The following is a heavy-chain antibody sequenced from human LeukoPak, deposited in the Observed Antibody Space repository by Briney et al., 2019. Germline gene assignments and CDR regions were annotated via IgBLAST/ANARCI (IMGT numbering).Heavy chain of an antibody. D-gene: IGHD6-19*01. J-gene: IGHJ4*02. CDR1: GGSSSGYY. CDR2: INHSGST. V-gene: IGHV4-34*01. CDR3: ARTYSSGWYGGYFDY. Sequence: SETLSLTCAVYGGSSSGYYWSWIRQPPGKGLEWIGEINHSGSTNYNPSLKSRVTISVDTSKNQFSLKLSSVTAADTAVYYCARTYSSGWYGGYFDYWGQGTLVTVSS.